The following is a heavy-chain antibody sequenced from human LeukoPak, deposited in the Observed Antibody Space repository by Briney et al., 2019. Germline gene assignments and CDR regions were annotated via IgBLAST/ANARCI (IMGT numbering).Heavy chain of an antibody. D-gene: IGHD1-7*01. J-gene: IGHJ4*02. CDR2: ISGSGGST. CDR3: AKDSNLYNWNYGFDY. CDR1: GFTFSSYG. Sequence: GGSLRLSCAASGFTFSSYGMSWVRQAPGKGLEWVSAISGSGGSTYYADSVKGRFTISRDNSKNTLYLQMNSLRAEDTAVYYCAKDSNLYNWNYGFDYWGQGTLVTVSS. V-gene: IGHV3-23*01.